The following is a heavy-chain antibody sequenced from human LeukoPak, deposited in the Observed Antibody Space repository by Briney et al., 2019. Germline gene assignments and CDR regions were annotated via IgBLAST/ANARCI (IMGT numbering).Heavy chain of an antibody. CDR1: GGTLSNSP. CDR2: LIPVFGSG. J-gene: IGHJ4*02. D-gene: IGHD3-16*02. V-gene: IGHV1-69*06. CDR3: ARDMSMITSGGVIVNDY. Sequence: SAKVSCKASGGTLSNSPISWVRQAPAQGLEWMGRLIPVFGSGNYAQKFQGRITITADKSTSTTYMELSNLRSEDTAVYYCARDMSMITSGGVIVNDYWGQGTLVVVSS.